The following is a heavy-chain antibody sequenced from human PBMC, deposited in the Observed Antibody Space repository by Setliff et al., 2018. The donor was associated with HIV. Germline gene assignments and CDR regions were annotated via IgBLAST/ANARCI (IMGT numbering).Heavy chain of an antibody. CDR2: MNPNSGNT. Sequence: WASVKVSCKASGYTFTSYDIHWVRQATGQGLEWMGWMNPNSGNTGYAQRFQGRVTMTRDTSISTAYMELSSLRSEDTAIYYCARVISGRGRELPDFDYWGQGTLVTVSS. CDR3: ARVISGRGRELPDFDY. D-gene: IGHD1-7*01. CDR1: GYTFTSYD. V-gene: IGHV1-8*02. J-gene: IGHJ4*02.